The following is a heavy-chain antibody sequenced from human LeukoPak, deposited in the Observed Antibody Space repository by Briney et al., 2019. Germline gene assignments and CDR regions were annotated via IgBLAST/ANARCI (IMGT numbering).Heavy chain of an antibody. V-gene: IGHV3-30*03. CDR2: ISYDGSNK. Sequence: GGSLRLSCAASGFTFSSYGMHWVRQAPGKGLEWVAVISYDGSNKYYADSVKGRFTISRDNSKNTLYLQMNSLRAEDTAVYYCARDSGVRTDYWGQGTLVTVSS. J-gene: IGHJ4*02. CDR1: GFTFSSYG. D-gene: IGHD1-1*01. CDR3: ARDSGVRTDY.